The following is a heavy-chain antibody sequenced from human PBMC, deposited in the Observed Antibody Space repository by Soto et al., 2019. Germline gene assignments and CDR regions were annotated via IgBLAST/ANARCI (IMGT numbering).Heavy chain of an antibody. CDR2: VYYSGST. Sequence: SETLSLTCTVSGASVNSGDFHWSWIRQPPGKGLEWIGSVYYSGSTYYNPSLKSRVTISVDTSKNQFSLKLSSVTAADTAVYYCQLLLWFGDFYYMDVWGKGTTVTVSS. CDR3: QLLLWFGDFYYMDV. CDR1: GASVNSGDFH. V-gene: IGHV4-39*01. J-gene: IGHJ6*03. D-gene: IGHD3-10*01.